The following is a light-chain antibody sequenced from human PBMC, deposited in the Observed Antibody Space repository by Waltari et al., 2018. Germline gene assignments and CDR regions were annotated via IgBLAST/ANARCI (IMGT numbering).Light chain of an antibody. J-gene: IGKJ1*01. CDR3: QQYDTTPT. CDR1: TVVNTTKNKNY. V-gene: IGKV4-1*01. Sequence: TVVNTTKNKNYVYWYHQKAGREPKMLCYWACTREFGVRDRGSGSGSGTAFTFTSNSLQAEDVAVYYCQQYDTTPTFGQGTKVEIK. CDR2: WAC.